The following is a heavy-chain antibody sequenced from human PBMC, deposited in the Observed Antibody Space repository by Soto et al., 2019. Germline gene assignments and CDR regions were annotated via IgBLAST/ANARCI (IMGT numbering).Heavy chain of an antibody. CDR2: IYHSGST. Sequence: SETLSLTCAVSGGSISSGGYSWSWIRQPPGKGLEWIGYIYHSGSTYYNPSLKGRFTISRDNSKNTLYLQMNSLRAEDTAVYYCVRGGYVWGSYRSNDAFDIWGQGTMVTVSS. J-gene: IGHJ3*02. CDR3: VRGGYVWGSYRSNDAFDI. V-gene: IGHV4-30-2*01. CDR1: GGSISSGGYS. D-gene: IGHD3-16*02.